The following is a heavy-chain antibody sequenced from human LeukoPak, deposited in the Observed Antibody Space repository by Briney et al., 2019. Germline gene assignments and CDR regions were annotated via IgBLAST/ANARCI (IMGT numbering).Heavy chain of an antibody. CDR3: ARGGNYDFWSGYSSDYYYYYMDV. CDR2: INPSGGST. CDR1: GYTFTSYY. J-gene: IGHJ6*03. Sequence: GASVKVSCKASGYTFTSYYMHWVRQAPGQGLEWMGIINPSGGSTSYAQKFQGRVTMTRDTSTSTVYMELSSLRSEDTAVYYCARGGNYDFWSGYSSDYYYYYMDVWGQGTTVTVSS. D-gene: IGHD3-3*01. V-gene: IGHV1-46*03.